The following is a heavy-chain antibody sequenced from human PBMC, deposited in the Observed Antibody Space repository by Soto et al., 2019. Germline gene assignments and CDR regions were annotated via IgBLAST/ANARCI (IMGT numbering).Heavy chain of an antibody. D-gene: IGHD2-2*01. CDR1: GFTFSSYA. Sequence: PGGSLRLSCAASGFTFSSYAMHWVRQAPGKGLEWVGFIWYDGSNTFYAESVKGRFTISRDNSKNTVYLQINALRAEDTAVYYCARGKYCISTSCYVRGMDVWGQGTTVTVSS. CDR2: IWYDGSNT. CDR3: ARGKYCISTSCYVRGMDV. J-gene: IGHJ6*02. V-gene: IGHV3-33*01.